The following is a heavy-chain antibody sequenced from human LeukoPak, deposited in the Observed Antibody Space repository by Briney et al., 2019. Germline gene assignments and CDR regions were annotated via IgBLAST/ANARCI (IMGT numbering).Heavy chain of an antibody. CDR2: ISSSSSTI. J-gene: IGHJ3*02. CDR1: GFTFSIYS. V-gene: IGHV3-48*01. CDR3: ARTDFYGDYTDAFDI. Sequence: PGGSLRLSCAASGFTFSIYSMNWVRQAPGKGLEWVSYISSSSSTIYYADSVKGRFTISRDNAKNSLYLQMNSLRAEDTAVYYCARTDFYGDYTDAFDIWGQGTMVTVSS. D-gene: IGHD4-17*01.